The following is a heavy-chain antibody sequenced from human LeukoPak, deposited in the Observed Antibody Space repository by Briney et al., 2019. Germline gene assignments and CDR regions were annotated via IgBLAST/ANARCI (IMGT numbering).Heavy chain of an antibody. J-gene: IGHJ4*02. CDR3: ARALNYDILTTYYNPLWY. CDR2: ISYDGSTK. D-gene: IGHD3-9*01. V-gene: IGHV3-30*04. CDR1: GFTFSNYA. Sequence: GGSLRLSCAASGFTFSNYAIHWVRQAPGKGLEWVGIISYDGSTKYYADSVKGRFTISRDNSKNTLFLQMNSLRAEDTAVYYCARALNYDILTTYYNPLWYWGQGTLVTVSS.